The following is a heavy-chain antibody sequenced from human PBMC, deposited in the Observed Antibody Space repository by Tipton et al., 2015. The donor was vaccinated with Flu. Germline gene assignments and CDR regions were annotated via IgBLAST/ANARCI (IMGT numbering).Heavy chain of an antibody. V-gene: IGHV3-30*18. Sequence: SLRLSCAASGFTFSSYGMHWVRQAPGKGLEWVAVLSYDGSNKYYADSVKGRFTISRDNSKNTLYLQMNSLRAEDTAVYYCAKKGPAGTAPFGYWGQGTLVTVSS. CDR2: LSYDGSNK. CDR1: GFTFSSYG. J-gene: IGHJ4*02. CDR3: AKKGPAGTAPFGY.